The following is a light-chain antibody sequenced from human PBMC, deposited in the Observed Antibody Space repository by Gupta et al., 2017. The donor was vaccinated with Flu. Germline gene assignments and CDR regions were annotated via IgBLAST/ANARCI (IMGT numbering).Light chain of an antibody. CDR3: QQYNSSPFT. V-gene: IGKV1-5*03. CDR2: NAS. J-gene: IGKJ4*01. Sequence: DNQMNQSPSVLSASVGDRVTITCRASQSISSWLAWYQQKPGKAPKLLIYNASSVASGVPSRFSGSGSGTEFTLTISRLQPDDFATYYCQQYNSSPFTFGRGTKVEIK. CDR1: QSISSW.